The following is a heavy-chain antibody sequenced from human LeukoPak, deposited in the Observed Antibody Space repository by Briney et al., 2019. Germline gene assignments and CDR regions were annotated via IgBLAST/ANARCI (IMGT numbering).Heavy chain of an antibody. Sequence: GGSLRLSCVASGFTFKNFWMHWVRQAPGKGLVWVSRISNDGSTRNYADSVKGRFTISRDNARSTLYLQMNSLRAEDTAVYYCAAAYRGYWGQGTLITVPS. D-gene: IGHD1-26*01. J-gene: IGHJ4*02. CDR3: AAAYRGY. CDR1: GFTFKNFW. V-gene: IGHV3-74*01. CDR2: ISNDGSTR.